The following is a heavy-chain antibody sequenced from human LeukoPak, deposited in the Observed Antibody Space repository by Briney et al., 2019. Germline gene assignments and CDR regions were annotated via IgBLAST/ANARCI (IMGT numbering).Heavy chain of an antibody. Sequence: SETLSLTCAVYGGSFSGYYWSWIRQPPGKGLEWIGEINHSGSTNYNPSLKSRVTISVDTSKNQFSLKLSSVTAADTAVYYCARDSALMYWGQGTLVTVSS. V-gene: IGHV4-34*01. CDR3: ARDSALMY. J-gene: IGHJ4*02. CDR1: GGSFSGYY. CDR2: INHSGST.